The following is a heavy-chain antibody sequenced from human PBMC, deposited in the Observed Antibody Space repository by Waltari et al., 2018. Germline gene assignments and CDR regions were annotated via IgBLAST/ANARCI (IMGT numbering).Heavy chain of an antibody. V-gene: IGHV4-34*01. J-gene: IGHJ4*02. D-gene: IGHD2-21*01. Sequence: QVQLQQWGAGLLKPSETLSLTCAVYGGSFSGYYWSWIRQPPGKGLEWIGEIKHSGITNYNPALKRRDTISVDTSKNQFSLRLSSVTAADTAVYYCARGMWYYFDYWGQGTLVTVSS. CDR1: GGSFSGYY. CDR2: IKHSGIT. CDR3: ARGMWYYFDY.